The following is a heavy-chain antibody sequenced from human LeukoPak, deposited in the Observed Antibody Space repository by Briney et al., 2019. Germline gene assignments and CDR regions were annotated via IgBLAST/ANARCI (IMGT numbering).Heavy chain of an antibody. V-gene: IGHV3-23*01. D-gene: IGHD1-1*01. J-gene: IGHJ6*02. CDR2: ISDGGRT. CDR3: AKGNWMPGDDMDV. CDR1: GFSLSRYG. Sequence: PGGSLRLSCAASGFSLSRYGMNWVRQAPGKGLEWVSVISDGGRTFYADSVKGRFTISRDNSKNTLYLQMNSLRADDTAVYYCAKGNWMPGDDMDVWGQGTTVTVSS.